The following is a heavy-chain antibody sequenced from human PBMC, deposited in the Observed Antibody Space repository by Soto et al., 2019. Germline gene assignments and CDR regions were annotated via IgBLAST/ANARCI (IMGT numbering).Heavy chain of an antibody. CDR2: TYYRSKWYN. Sequence: PSQPLSLTCAISGDSVSSNSAAWNWIRQSPSRGLEWLGRTYYRSKWYNDYAVSVKSRITINPDTSKNQFSLQLNSVTPEDTAVYYRASEAPGGNYYDFWSGYYTTLGAFDYWGQGTLVTVSS. D-gene: IGHD3-3*01. CDR1: GDSVSSNSAA. J-gene: IGHJ4*02. CDR3: ASEAPGGNYYDFWSGYYTTLGAFDY. V-gene: IGHV6-1*01.